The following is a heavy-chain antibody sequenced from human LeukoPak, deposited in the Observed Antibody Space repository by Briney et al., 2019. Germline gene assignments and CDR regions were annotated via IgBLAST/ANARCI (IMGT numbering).Heavy chain of an antibody. CDR1: GGSISSGGYY. Sequence: PSQTLSLTCTVSGGSISSGGYYWSWIRQPPGKGLEWIGEINHSGSTNYNPSLKSRVTISVDTSKNQFSLKLSSVTAADTAVYYCVCRAGITIKDNAFDYWGQGTLVTVSS. D-gene: IGHD3-3*01. CDR3: VCRAGITIKDNAFDY. V-gene: IGHV4-30-2*01. CDR2: INHSGST. J-gene: IGHJ4*02.